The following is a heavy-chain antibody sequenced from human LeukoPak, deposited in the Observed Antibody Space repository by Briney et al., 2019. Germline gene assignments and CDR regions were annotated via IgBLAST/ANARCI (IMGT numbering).Heavy chain of an antibody. CDR3: ARQVDTVMALPDY. V-gene: IGHV1-18*01. Sequence: GASVKVSCKASGYTFTRYGLSWVRQAPGQGLEWMGWISAYNGNTNYAQKLQGRVTMTIDTSTTTAYLELRSLRSDDTAIYYCARQVDTVMALPDYWGQGTLVIVSS. J-gene: IGHJ4*02. CDR1: GYTFTRYG. CDR2: ISAYNGNT. D-gene: IGHD5-18*01.